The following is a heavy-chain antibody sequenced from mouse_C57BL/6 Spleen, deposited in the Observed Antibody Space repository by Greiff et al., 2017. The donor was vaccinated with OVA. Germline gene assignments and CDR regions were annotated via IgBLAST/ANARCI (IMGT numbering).Heavy chain of an antibody. CDR3: AREDDYDHAMDY. V-gene: IGHV3-6*01. CDR2: ISYDGSN. Sequence: EVKLMESGPGLVKPSQSLSLTCSVPGYSITSGYYWNWIRQFPGNKLEWMGYISYDGSNNYNPSLKNRISITRDTSKNQFFLKLNSVTTEDTATYYCAREDDYDHAMDYWGQGTSVTVSS. CDR1: GYSITSGYY. D-gene: IGHD2-4*01. J-gene: IGHJ4*01.